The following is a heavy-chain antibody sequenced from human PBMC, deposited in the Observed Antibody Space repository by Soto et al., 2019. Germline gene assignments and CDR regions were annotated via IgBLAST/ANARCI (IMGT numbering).Heavy chain of an antibody. CDR1: GFTFSSYG. V-gene: IGHV3-33*01. CDR3: ARDYGDYAEHYYYGMDV. Sequence: GGSLRLSCAASGFTFSSYGMHWVRQAPGKGLEWVAVIWYDGSNKYYADSVKGRFTISRDNSKNTLYLQMNSLRAEDTAVYYCARDYGDYAEHYYYGMDVWGQGTTVTVSS. CDR2: IWYDGSNK. D-gene: IGHD4-17*01. J-gene: IGHJ6*02.